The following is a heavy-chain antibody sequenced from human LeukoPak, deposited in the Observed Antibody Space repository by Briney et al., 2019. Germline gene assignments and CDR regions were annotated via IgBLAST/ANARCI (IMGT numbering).Heavy chain of an antibody. CDR1: GFTFSSYW. Sequence: GGSLRLSCVASGFTFSSYWMHWVRQDPRKGLVWVSRINGDGRNINYADSVRGRFTISRDNAKNTLYLQMNTLRVEDTAVYYCTRDLMDYDLSTGLHHYYMDVWGQGTTVTVSS. CDR2: INGDGRNI. J-gene: IGHJ6*02. CDR3: TRDLMDYDLSTGLHHYYMDV. V-gene: IGHV3-74*01. D-gene: IGHD3-9*01.